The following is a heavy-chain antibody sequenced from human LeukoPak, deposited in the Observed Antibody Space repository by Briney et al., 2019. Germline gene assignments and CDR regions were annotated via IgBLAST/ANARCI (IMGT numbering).Heavy chain of an antibody. Sequence: SETLSRTCTVSGGSISSYYWSWIRQPPGKGLEWIGYIYYSGSTNYNPSLKSRVTISVDTSKNQFSLKLSSVTAADTAVYYYARGATPYYYYYMVVWGKGTTVTVSS. V-gene: IGHV4-59*01. CDR2: IYYSGST. CDR3: ARGATPYYYYYMVV. CDR1: GGSISSYY. D-gene: IGHD1-26*01. J-gene: IGHJ6*03.